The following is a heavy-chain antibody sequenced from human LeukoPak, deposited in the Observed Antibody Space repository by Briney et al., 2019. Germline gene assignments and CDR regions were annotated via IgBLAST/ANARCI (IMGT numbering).Heavy chain of an antibody. CDR2: INTDGSST. Sequence: GGSLRLSCAASGFTFSSYWMHWVRQAPGKGLVWVSRINTDGSSTSYADSVKGRFTISRDNAKNTLYLQMNSLRAEDTAVYYCARMPRPSGIVVVVAATPYWFDPWGQGTLVTVSS. J-gene: IGHJ5*02. CDR3: ARMPRPSGIVVVVAATPYWFDP. D-gene: IGHD2-15*01. CDR1: GFTFSSYW. V-gene: IGHV3-74*01.